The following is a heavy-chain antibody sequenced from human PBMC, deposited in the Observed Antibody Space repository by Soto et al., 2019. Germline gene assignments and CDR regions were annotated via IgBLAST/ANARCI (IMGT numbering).Heavy chain of an antibody. Sequence: SETLSLTCAVYGGSFSGYYWSWIRQPPGKGLEWIGEINHSGSTNYNPSLKSRVTISVDTSKNQFSLKLSSVTAADTAVYYCARGLFDYWGQGTLVTVSS. CDR2: INHSGST. CDR1: GGSFSGYY. CDR3: ARGLFDY. V-gene: IGHV4-34*01. J-gene: IGHJ4*02.